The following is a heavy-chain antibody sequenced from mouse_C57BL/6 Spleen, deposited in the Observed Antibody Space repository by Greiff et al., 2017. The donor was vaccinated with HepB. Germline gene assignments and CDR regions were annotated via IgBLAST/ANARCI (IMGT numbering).Heavy chain of an antibody. CDR2: IDPETGGT. Sequence: VQLKESGAELVRPGASVTLSCKASGYTFTDYEMHWVKQTPVHGLEWIGAIDPETGGTAYNQKFKGKAILTADKSSSTAYMELRSLTSEDSAVYYCTNYYGSSYLIYWGQGTTLTVSS. J-gene: IGHJ2*01. V-gene: IGHV1-15*01. CDR3: TNYYGSSYLIY. CDR1: GYTFTDYE. D-gene: IGHD1-1*01.